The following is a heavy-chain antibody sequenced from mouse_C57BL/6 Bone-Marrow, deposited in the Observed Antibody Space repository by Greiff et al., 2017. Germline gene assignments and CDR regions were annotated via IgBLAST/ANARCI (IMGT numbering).Heavy chain of an antibody. CDR2: IDPETGGT. D-gene: IGHD1-1*01. Sequence: QVQLQQSGAELVRPGASVTLSCKASGYTFTDYEMHWVKQTPVHGLEWIGAIDPETGGTAYNQKFKGKAILTADKSSSTAYMELRSLTAEDSAVYYCTVTTVVADYWGQGTTLTVSS. V-gene: IGHV1-15*01. CDR1: GYTFTDYE. J-gene: IGHJ2*01. CDR3: TVTTVVADY.